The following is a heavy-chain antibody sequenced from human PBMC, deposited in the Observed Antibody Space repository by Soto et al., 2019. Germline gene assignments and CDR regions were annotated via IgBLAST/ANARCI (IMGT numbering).Heavy chain of an antibody. CDR1: GYSFTSYW. J-gene: IGHJ4*02. CDR3: ARHLVHDSTRPSFDY. Sequence: VQLVQSGAEVKKPGEALRISCKGSGYSFTSYWINWVRQMPGKGLEWMGTIDPRDSYINYSPSFQGHVPISAHKPISTGSLQWSSLNAPDTATYDCARHLVHDSTRPSFDYWGQETLLTASS. CDR2: IDPRDSYI. V-gene: IGHV5-10-1*03. D-gene: IGHD3-3*01.